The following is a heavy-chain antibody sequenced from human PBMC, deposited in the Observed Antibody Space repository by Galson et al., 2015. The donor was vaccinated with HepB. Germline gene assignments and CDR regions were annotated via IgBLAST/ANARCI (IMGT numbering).Heavy chain of an antibody. CDR3: AQRPINSGSLDY. J-gene: IGHJ4*02. CDR2: INSDGSST. CDR1: GFTFSSYW. V-gene: IGHV3-74*01. D-gene: IGHD1-26*01. Sequence: SLRLSCAASGFTFSSYWMHWVRQAPGKGLVWVSRINSDGSSTSYADSVKGRFTISRDNAKNTLYLQMNSLRAEDTAVYYCAQRPINSGSLDYWGQGTLVTVSS.